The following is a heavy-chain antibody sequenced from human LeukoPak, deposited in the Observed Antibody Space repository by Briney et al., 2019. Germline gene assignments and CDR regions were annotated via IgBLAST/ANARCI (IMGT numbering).Heavy chain of an antibody. V-gene: IGHV4-34*01. CDR1: GGSFSGYY. J-gene: IGHJ5*02. Sequence: SETLSLTCAVYGGSFSGYYWSWIRQPPGKGLEWIGEINHSGSTNYNPSLKSRVTISVDTSKNQFSLKLSSVTAADTAVYYCARNRWPYYGSGSPNWFDPWGQGTLVTVSS. D-gene: IGHD3-10*01. CDR2: INHSGST. CDR3: ARNRWPYYGSGSPNWFDP.